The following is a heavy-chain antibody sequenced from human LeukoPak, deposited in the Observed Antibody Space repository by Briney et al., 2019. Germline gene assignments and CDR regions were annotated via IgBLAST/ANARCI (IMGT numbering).Heavy chain of an antibody. Sequence: GGSLRLSCAASGFTFSGCGMHWVRRAPGKGLEWVAFIWYDGRDKYYTDSVKGRFTISRDNSKNTLYLQMNSLRAEDTAMYYCARDGWFGDYNWFDPWGQGTLVTVSS. J-gene: IGHJ5*02. V-gene: IGHV3-33*01. CDR3: ARDGWFGDYNWFDP. D-gene: IGHD3-10*01. CDR1: GFTFSGCG. CDR2: IWYDGRDK.